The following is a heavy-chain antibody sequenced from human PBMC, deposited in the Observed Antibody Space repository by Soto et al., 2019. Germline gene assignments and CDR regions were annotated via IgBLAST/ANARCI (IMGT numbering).Heavy chain of an antibody. CDR1: GGCICRGGYS. CDR3: ARVPER. CDR2: IYHSGST. Sequence: SETLSLTCAVSGGCICRGGYSWSWIRQPPGKGLEWIGYIYHSGSTYYNPSLKSRVTISVDRSKNQFSLKLSSVTDADTAVYYCARVPERWGQVTLVTVSS. V-gene: IGHV4-30-2*01. J-gene: IGHJ4*02. D-gene: IGHD2-2*01.